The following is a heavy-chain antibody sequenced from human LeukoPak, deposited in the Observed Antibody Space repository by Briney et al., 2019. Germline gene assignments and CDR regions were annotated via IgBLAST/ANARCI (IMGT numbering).Heavy chain of an antibody. V-gene: IGHV1-2*02. Sequence: ASVKVSCKASGYTFTGYYMHWVRQAPGQGLEWMGWINPNSGGTNYAQKFQGRVTMTRDTSISTAYMELSRLRSDDTAVYYCAREPRYDILTGYYMVGIDYWGQGTLVTVSS. CDR2: INPNSGGT. J-gene: IGHJ4*02. CDR1: GYTFTGYY. D-gene: IGHD3-9*01. CDR3: AREPRYDILTGYYMVGIDY.